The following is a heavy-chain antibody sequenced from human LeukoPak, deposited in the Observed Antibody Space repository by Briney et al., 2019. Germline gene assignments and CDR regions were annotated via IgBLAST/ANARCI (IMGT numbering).Heavy chain of an antibody. CDR1: GFTFSTYA. CDR3: AKNYYYFSFDY. J-gene: IGHJ4*02. Sequence: GGSLRLSCAASGFTFSTYAMSWVRQAPGKGLECVSSISGSGGTTSYADSVKGRFTISRDNSKNTLYLQMNSLRAEDTAVYYCAKNYYYFSFDYWGQGTLVTVSS. CDR2: ISGSGGTT. V-gene: IGHV3-23*01. D-gene: IGHD3-22*01.